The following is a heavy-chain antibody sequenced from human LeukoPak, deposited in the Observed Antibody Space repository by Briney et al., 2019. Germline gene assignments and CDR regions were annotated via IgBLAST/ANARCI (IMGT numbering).Heavy chain of an antibody. CDR2: TNHNGKTI. CDR3: ARDNDWAFDY. J-gene: IGHJ4*02. D-gene: IGHD3-9*01. V-gene: IGHV3-48*02. Sequence: PGGSLRLSCAASGFTFGSYVMSWVRQAPGKGLEWVSYTNHNGKTIYYADSVRGRFTISRDNGKNSLYLQMNSLRDEDTAVYYCARDNDWAFDYWGQGTLVTVSS. CDR1: GFTFGSYV.